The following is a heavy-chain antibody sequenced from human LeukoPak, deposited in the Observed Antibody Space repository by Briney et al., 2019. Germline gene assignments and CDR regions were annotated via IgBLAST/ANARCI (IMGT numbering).Heavy chain of an antibody. D-gene: IGHD6-13*01. CDR2: ISAYNGNT. V-gene: IGHV1-18*01. CDR1: GYTFTSYG. J-gene: IGHJ4*02. Sequence: GASVKVSCKTSGYTFTSYGINWVRQAPGQGLEWMGWISAYNGNTNYAQKPQGRVTMTTDTSTSTAYMELRSLRSDDTAVYYCARLIAAAGASDYWGQGTLVTVSS. CDR3: ARLIAAAGASDY.